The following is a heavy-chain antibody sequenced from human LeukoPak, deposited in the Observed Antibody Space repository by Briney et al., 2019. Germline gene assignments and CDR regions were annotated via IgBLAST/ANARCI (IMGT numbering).Heavy chain of an antibody. Sequence: SVKVSCTASGGTFSSYAISWVRQAPGQGLEWMGGIIPIFGTANYAQKFQGRVTITADESTSTAYMELSSLRSEDTAVYYCARGGRAYYDSSGYWGQGTLVTVSS. CDR2: IIPIFGTA. CDR3: ARGGRAYYDSSGY. J-gene: IGHJ4*02. D-gene: IGHD3-22*01. V-gene: IGHV1-69*13. CDR1: GGTFSSYA.